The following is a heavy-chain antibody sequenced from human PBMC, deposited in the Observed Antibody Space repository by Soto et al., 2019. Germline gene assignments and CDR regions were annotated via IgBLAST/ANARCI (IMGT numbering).Heavy chain of an antibody. Sequence: SETLSLTCTVSGGSISSYYWSWIGQPAWKGLEWIGRIYTSGSTNYNPSLKSRVTMSVDTSKNQFSLKLSSVTAADTAVYYCARDRRIAVAGGINWFDPWGQGTLVTVSS. CDR2: IYTSGST. J-gene: IGHJ5*02. CDR3: ARDRRIAVAGGINWFDP. D-gene: IGHD6-19*01. CDR1: GGSISSYY. V-gene: IGHV4-4*07.